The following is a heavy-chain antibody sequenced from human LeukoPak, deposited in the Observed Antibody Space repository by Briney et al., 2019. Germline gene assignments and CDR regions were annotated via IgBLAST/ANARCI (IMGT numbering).Heavy chain of an antibody. CDR1: GFTFSTFW. CDR3: AARSDAAWYGGNY. Sequence: GGSLRLSCVTPGFTFSTFWMNWVRQAPGKGLEWVANINPDGSRERSVDSVKGRITISRDNAKNALYLQMSSLRAEDTAVYYCAARSDAAWYGGNYWGQGTLVTVSS. V-gene: IGHV3-7*03. D-gene: IGHD3-10*01. J-gene: IGHJ4*02. CDR2: INPDGSRE.